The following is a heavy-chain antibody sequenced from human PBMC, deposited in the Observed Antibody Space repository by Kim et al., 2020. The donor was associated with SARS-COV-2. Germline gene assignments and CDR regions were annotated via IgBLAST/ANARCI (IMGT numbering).Heavy chain of an antibody. J-gene: IGHJ5*02. V-gene: IGHV4-39*02. Sequence: SETLSLTCTVSGGSIRSSTYYWVWIRQSPAKGLEWIGSIFHSGSGYYNPSLQSRVTISVDTSKNHVSLKVRAVTAADTAVYYCARKSWRGWAVDPWGQG. CDR2: IFHSGSG. D-gene: IGHD3-3*01. CDR1: GGSIRSSTYY. CDR3: ARKSWRGWAVDP.